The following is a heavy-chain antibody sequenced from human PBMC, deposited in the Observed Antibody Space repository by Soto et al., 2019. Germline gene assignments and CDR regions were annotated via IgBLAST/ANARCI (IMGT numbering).Heavy chain of an antibody. CDR1: GYTFTSYY. CDR2: INPSGGST. Sequence: GASVKVSCKASGYTFTSYYMHWVRQAPGQGLKWMGIINPSGGSTSYAQKFQGRVTMTRDTSTSTVYMELSSLRSEDTAVYYCARDLRGYCSGGSCYAWFDPWGQGTLVTVSS. CDR3: ARDLRGYCSGGSCYAWFDP. D-gene: IGHD2-15*01. J-gene: IGHJ5*02. V-gene: IGHV1-46*01.